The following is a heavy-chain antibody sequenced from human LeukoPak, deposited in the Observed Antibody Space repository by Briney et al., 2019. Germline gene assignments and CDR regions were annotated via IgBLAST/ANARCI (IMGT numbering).Heavy chain of an antibody. CDR3: TRVSPQTDAFDI. CDR1: GFTLSGSA. V-gene: IGHV3-73*01. J-gene: IGHJ3*02. Sequence: TGGTLRLSCAASGFTLSGSAMHWVRQASGKGLEWVGRIRSKANSYATAYAASVKGRFTISRDDSKNTAYLQMNSLKTEDTAVYYCTRVSPQTDAFDIWGQGTMVTVSS. CDR2: IRSKANSYAT.